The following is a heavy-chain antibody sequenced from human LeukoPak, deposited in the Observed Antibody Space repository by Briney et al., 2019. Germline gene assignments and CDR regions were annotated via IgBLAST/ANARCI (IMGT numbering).Heavy chain of an antibody. J-gene: IGHJ5*02. CDR3: ARHGTSGTNLNWFDP. Sequence: PSETLSLTCAVSGGSISSFYWSWIRQPPGKGLEWIGYIYYSGSTNYNPSLKSRVTISVDTSKNQFSLKLSSVTAADTAVYYCARHGTSGTNLNWFDPWGQGTLVTVSS. CDR1: GGSISSFY. CDR2: IYYSGST. V-gene: IGHV4-59*01. D-gene: IGHD1-1*01.